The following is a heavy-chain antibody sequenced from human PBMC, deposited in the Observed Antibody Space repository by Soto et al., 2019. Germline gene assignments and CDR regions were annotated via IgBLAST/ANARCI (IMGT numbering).Heavy chain of an antibody. CDR3: ARDKRREYDLWSASSRGFDH. J-gene: IGHJ4*02. D-gene: IGHD3-3*01. CDR1: GYTFTIHA. CDR2: INAGNGNT. V-gene: IGHV1-3*01. Sequence: QVQLVQSGAEVKKPGASVKVSCKASGYTFTIHAMHWVRQAPGQRLEWMGWINAGNGNTKSSQKLQGRVTFTRDTSASTVDMELSSLRSEDTAVYYCARDKRREYDLWSASSRGFDHWGQGTLVTVSS.